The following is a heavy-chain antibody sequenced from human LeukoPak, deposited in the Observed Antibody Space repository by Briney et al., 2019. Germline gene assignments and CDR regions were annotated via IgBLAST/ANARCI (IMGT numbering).Heavy chain of an antibody. CDR3: AKAPLGRCTGVICYYFDY. CDR2: INSDSRDT. CDR1: GFTFSNYY. V-gene: IGHV3-74*03. J-gene: IGHJ4*02. Sequence: GGSLRLSCAASGFTFSNYYVHWVRQPPGKGLVWVSRINSDSRDTTYVDSVKGRFTISRDNAKNTLYLQMNSLRAEDAAVYYCAKAPLGRCTGVICYYFDYWGQGTLVTVSS. D-gene: IGHD2-15*01.